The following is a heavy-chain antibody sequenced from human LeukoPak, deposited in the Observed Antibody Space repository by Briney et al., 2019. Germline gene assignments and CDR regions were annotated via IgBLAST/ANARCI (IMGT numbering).Heavy chain of an antibody. CDR2: MNPNSGNT. V-gene: IGHV1-8*01. Sequence: ASVKVSCKASGYTFTNYDINWVRQATGQGLEWTGWMNPNSGNTGYAQKFQGRVTMTRNTSISTAYMELSSLTSDDTAVYYCARGHRDNWLDPWGQGTLVTVSS. CDR1: GYTFTNYD. J-gene: IGHJ5*02. CDR3: ARGHRDNWLDP.